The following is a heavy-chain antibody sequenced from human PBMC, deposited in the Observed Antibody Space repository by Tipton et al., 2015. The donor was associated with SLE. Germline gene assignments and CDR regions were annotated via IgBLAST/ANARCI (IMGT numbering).Heavy chain of an antibody. V-gene: IGHV3-21*01. D-gene: IGHD3-16*02. Sequence: SLRLSCAASGFTFSSYSMNWVRQAPGKGLEWVSSITSSSSYIYYADSVKGRFTISRDNAKNSLYLQMSSLRAEDTAMYFCARERYHDYIWGSYHNGDFDFWGLGTLVTVSS. J-gene: IGHJ4*02. CDR2: ITSSSSYI. CDR1: GFTFSSYS. CDR3: ARERYHDYIWGSYHNGDFDF.